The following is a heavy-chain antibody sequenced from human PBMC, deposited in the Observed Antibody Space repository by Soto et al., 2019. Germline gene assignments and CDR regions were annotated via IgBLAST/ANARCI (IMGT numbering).Heavy chain of an antibody. V-gene: IGHV3-20*04. J-gene: IGHJ4*02. Sequence: PGGSLRLSCAASGFIFGAHAMSWVRQAPGKGLEWVSAINWIGGSTNYADSMKGRFTISRDNAKNSLYLQMSSLRVEDTGVYYCAGDDWGPAHIRGQGTPVTVSS. D-gene: IGHD2-2*01. CDR3: AGDDWGPAHI. CDR2: INWIGGST. CDR1: GFIFGAHA.